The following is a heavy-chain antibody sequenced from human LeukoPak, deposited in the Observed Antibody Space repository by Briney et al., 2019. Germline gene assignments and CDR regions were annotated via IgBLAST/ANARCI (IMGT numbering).Heavy chain of an antibody. V-gene: IGHV3-30-3*01. D-gene: IGHD6-13*01. Sequence: GGSLRLSCVASGFPFSSYWMTWVRQAPGKGLEWVAVISYDGSNKYYADSVKGRFTISRDNSKNTLYLQMNSLRAEDTAVYYCARWAAAAGTRWFDPWGQGTLVTVSS. CDR3: ARWAAAAGTRWFDP. CDR1: GFPFSSYW. J-gene: IGHJ5*02. CDR2: ISYDGSNK.